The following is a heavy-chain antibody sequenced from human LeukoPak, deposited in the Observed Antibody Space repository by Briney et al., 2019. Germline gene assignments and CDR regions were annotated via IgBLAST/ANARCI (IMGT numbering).Heavy chain of an antibody. D-gene: IGHD6-19*01. V-gene: IGHV1-2*02. J-gene: IGHJ4*02. CDR1: GYTSTGYY. CDR3: ARLTVAGNFFDY. Sequence: ASVKVSCKASGYTSTGYYMHWVRQAPGQGLEWMGWINPNSGGTNYAQKFQGRVTMTRDTSISTAYMELSRLRSDDTAVYYCARLTVAGNFFDYWGQGTLVTVSS. CDR2: INPNSGGT.